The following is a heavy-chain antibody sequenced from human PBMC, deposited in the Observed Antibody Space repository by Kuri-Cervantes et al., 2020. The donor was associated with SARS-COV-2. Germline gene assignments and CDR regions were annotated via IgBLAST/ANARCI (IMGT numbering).Heavy chain of an antibody. CDR1: GYSFTSYW. Sequence: GGSLRLSCKGSGYSFTSYWIGWVHQMPGKGLEWMGIIYPGDSDTRYSPSFQGQVTISADKSISTAYLQWSSLKAADTAIYYCARRFGTNWFDLWGQGTLVTVSS. V-gene: IGHV5-51*07. J-gene: IGHJ5*02. CDR2: IYPGDSDT. D-gene: IGHD3-16*01. CDR3: ARRFGTNWFDL.